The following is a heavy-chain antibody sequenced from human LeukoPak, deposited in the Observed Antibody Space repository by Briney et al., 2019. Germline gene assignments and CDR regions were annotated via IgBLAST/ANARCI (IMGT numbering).Heavy chain of an antibody. CDR3: ARVGSGYTVDY. V-gene: IGHV3-33*01. CDR1: GCTFRSYD. Sequence: PGGSLRLSCAASGCTFRSYDMHWVRQAPGKGLEWVAVVWYDESNKYYVDSVKGRFTISRDNSKNTLFLQMNSLRVEDTAVYYCARVGSGYTVDYWGQGTLVTVSS. D-gene: IGHD3-10*01. J-gene: IGHJ4*02. CDR2: VWYDESNK.